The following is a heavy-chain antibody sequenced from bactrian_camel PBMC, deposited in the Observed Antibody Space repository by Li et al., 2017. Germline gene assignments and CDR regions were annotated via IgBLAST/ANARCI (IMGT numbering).Heavy chain of an antibody. D-gene: IGHD1*01. Sequence: HVQLVESGGDSVQAGGSLRLSCVASGNTGNCMGWFRQASQDKEREAVAVIGSDGKTNYADSVKGRFTNSLADGRDTVDLQMTDLKPEDTAMYYCAAQRLYPGVRWRMSEEYPYWGQGTQVTVS. CDR3: AAQRLYPGVRWRMSEEYPY. CDR2: IGSDGKT. V-gene: IGHV3S53*01. CDR1: GNTGNC. J-gene: IGHJ4*01.